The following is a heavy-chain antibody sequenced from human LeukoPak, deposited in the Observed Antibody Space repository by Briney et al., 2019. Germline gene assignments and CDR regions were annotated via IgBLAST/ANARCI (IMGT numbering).Heavy chain of an antibody. CDR1: GFTFGSYA. V-gene: IGHV3-30-3*01. CDR3: ARDMYSSGWEGSFDY. CDR2: ISYDGSNK. J-gene: IGHJ4*02. Sequence: GGSLRLSCAASGFTFGSYAMDWVRQAQGEGLEWVAVISYDGSNKYYADSVKGRFTISRVNSKNTLYLQMNSLRAEDTAVYYCARDMYSSGWEGSFDYWGQGTLVTVSS. D-gene: IGHD6-19*01.